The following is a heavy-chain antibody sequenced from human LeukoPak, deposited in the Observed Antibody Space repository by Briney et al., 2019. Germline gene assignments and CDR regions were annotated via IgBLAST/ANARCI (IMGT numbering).Heavy chain of an antibody. Sequence: SETLSLTCTVSGGSISSYYWSWIRQPPGKGLEWIGYIYYGGSTNYNPSLKSRVTISVDTSKNQFSLKLSSVTAADTAVYYCARGKGVVDQNDYWGQGTLVTVSS. D-gene: IGHD3-3*01. V-gene: IGHV4-59*01. CDR2: IYYGGST. J-gene: IGHJ4*02. CDR3: ARGKGVVDQNDY. CDR1: GGSISSYY.